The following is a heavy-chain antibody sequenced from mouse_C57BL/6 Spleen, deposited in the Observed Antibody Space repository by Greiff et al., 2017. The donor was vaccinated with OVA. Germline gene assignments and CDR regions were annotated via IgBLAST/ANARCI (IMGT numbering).Heavy chain of an antibody. D-gene: IGHD1-1*02. CDR2: IWSGGST. Sequence: QVQLQQSGPGLVQPSQSLTIPCTVSGFSLTSYGVHWVRQSPGKGLEWLGVIWSGGSTDSNAAFISRLRISTDNSKSQVFFKMTSLQADDTAIYYCARSYDYDAMDYWGQGTSVTVSS. J-gene: IGHJ4*01. CDR3: ARSYDYDAMDY. V-gene: IGHV2-2*01. CDR1: GFSLTSYG.